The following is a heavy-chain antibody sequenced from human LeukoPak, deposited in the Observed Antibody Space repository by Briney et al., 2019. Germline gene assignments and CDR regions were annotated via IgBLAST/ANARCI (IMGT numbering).Heavy chain of an antibody. Sequence: PGGSLRLSCAASGFTFSSYAMSWVRQAPGKGLEWVSAISGSGGSTYYADSVKGRFTISRDNSKNTLHLQMNSLRAEDTAVYYCAKLDYYDSSGYYSYYYYGMDVWGQGTTVTVSS. J-gene: IGHJ6*02. CDR2: ISGSGGST. D-gene: IGHD3-22*01. CDR1: GFTFSSYA. CDR3: AKLDYYDSSGYYSYYYYGMDV. V-gene: IGHV3-23*01.